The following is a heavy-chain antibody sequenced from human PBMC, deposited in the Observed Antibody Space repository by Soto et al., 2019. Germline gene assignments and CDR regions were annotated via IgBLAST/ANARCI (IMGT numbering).Heavy chain of an antibody. D-gene: IGHD3-3*01. CDR3: AKTPPAYYDFWSGYPFDY. Sequence: GGSLSLSCAASGFTFSSYAMSWVRQAPGKGLEWVSAISGSGGSTYYADSVKGRFTISRDNSKNTLYLQMNSLRAEDTAVYYCAKTPPAYYDFWSGYPFDYWGQGTLVTVSS. CDR2: ISGSGGST. V-gene: IGHV3-23*01. J-gene: IGHJ4*02. CDR1: GFTFSSYA.